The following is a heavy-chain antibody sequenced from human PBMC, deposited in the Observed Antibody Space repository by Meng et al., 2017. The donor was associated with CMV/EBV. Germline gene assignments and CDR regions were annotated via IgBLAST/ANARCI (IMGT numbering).Heavy chain of an antibody. CDR3: ARGSSYDILTGYFDY. D-gene: IGHD3-9*01. J-gene: IGHJ4*02. CDR2: INHSGST. Sequence: HQWCGERLKPSESRSVTCDVYGGSFSVYNWNCIRQSPEKGLEWLGEINHSGSTTYNPSFTSRIIISVDTSTNQISLNMSSVTAADTAVYYCARGSSYDILTGYFDYWGQGALVTVSS. CDR1: GGSFSVYN. V-gene: IGHV4-34*01.